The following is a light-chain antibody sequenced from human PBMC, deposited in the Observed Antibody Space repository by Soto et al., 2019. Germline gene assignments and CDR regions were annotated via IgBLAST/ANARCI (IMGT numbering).Light chain of an antibody. J-gene: IGKJ3*01. CDR1: QTVSSNY. V-gene: IGKV3-20*01. CDR2: GAS. CDR3: QQYATTPST. Sequence: EIVLTQSPGTLSLSPGERATLSCRASQTVSSNYLAWYQQKPGQAPRLLIYGASSRATGIPDRFSGSGSGADFTLAISRLEPEDCAVYYCQQYATTPSTFGAGTKVDIK.